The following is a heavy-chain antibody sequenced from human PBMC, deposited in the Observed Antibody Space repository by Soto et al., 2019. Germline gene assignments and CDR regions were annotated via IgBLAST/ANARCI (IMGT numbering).Heavy chain of an antibody. V-gene: IGHV3-53*01. J-gene: IGHJ4*02. CDR2: IYSGGST. Sequence: EVQVVESGGGLIQPGGSLRLSCEVSGFSVTANYMRWVRQAPGKGLEWVSVIYSGGSTYYVDSVKGRFIISRDISKNTLYLQMNSLRAEDTAVYYCHGYGYWGQGTLVTVSS. D-gene: IGHD5-12*01. CDR3: HGYGY. CDR1: GFSVTANY.